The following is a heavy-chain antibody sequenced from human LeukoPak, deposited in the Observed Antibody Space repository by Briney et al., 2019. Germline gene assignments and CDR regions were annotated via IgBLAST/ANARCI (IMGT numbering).Heavy chain of an antibody. CDR1: GFTFSSYA. Sequence: SGGSLRLSCAASGFTFSSYAMHWVRQAPGKGLEWVAVVWSDGSNKFYADSVKGRFTISRDNSKNTLYLQMNSLRAEDTGIYYCARDHDVWGQGTTVTVSS. CDR3: ARDHDV. CDR2: VWSDGSNK. V-gene: IGHV3-33*01. J-gene: IGHJ6*02.